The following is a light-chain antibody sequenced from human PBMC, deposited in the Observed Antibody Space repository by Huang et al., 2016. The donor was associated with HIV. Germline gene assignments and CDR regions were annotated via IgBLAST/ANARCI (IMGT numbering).Light chain of an antibody. J-gene: IGKJ1*01. V-gene: IGKV3-15*01. CDR1: QSVRDN. Sequence: EVLMTQSPATLSESPGGRVTISCWASQSVRDNLAWFQQQPGQAPRLLLHGSSTRAPGVPARFSGSGSGTGFTLTITSLQSEDYAVYYCHQYYTWPRTFGQGTRVE. CDR3: HQYYTWPRT. CDR2: GSS.